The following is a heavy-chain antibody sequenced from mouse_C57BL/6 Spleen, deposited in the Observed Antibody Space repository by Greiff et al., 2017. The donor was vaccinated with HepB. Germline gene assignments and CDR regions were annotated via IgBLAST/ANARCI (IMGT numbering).Heavy chain of an antibody. V-gene: IGHV1-82*01. CDR2: IYPGDGDT. CDR3: ARSYYGSRRVYWYFDV. J-gene: IGHJ1*03. Sequence: QVQLQQSGPELVKPGASVKISCKASGYAFSSSWMNWVKQRPGKGLEWIGRIYPGDGDTNYNGKFKGKATLTADKSSSTAYMQLSSLTSEDSAFYFCARSYYGSRRVYWYFDVWGTGTTVTVSS. D-gene: IGHD1-1*01. CDR1: GYAFSSSW.